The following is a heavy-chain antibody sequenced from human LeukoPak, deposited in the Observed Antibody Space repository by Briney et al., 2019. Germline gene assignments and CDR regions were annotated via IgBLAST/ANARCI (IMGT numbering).Heavy chain of an antibody. D-gene: IGHD3-3*01. CDR1: GGSISSGSYY. V-gene: IGHV4-61*01. CDR3: ARGLHYDFWSGSNWFDP. J-gene: IGHJ5*02. Sequence: SETLSLTCTVSGGSISSGSYYWSWIRQPPGKGLEWIGYIYYSGSTNYNPSLKSRVTISVDTSKNQFSLKLSSVTAADTAVYYCARGLHYDFWSGSNWFDPWGQGTLVTVSS. CDR2: IYYSGST.